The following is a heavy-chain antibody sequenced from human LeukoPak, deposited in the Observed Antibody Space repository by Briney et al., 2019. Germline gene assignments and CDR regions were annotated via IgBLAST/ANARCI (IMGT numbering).Heavy chain of an antibody. V-gene: IGHV1-18*01. CDR1: AYTFTSYG. D-gene: IGHD3-22*01. CDR3: ARVRGYYDSSGPRDY. Sequence: ASVKVSCKASAYTFTSYGFSWVQQAPGQGLEWMGWISAYNGNTNYAQKLQGRVTMTTDTSTSTAYMELRSLRSDDTAVYYCARVRGYYDSSGPRDYWGQGTLVTVSS. J-gene: IGHJ4*02. CDR2: ISAYNGNT.